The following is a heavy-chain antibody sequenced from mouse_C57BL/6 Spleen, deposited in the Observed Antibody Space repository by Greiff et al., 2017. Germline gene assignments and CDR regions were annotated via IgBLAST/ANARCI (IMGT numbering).Heavy chain of an antibody. V-gene: IGHV2-2*01. CDR2: IWSGGST. D-gene: IGHD1-1*01. CDR1: GFSLTSYG. J-gene: IGHJ4*01. Sequence: VKLVESGPGLVQPSQSLSITCTVSGFSLTSYGVHWVRPSPGKGLEWLGVIWSGGSTDDNAAFISRLSISKDKSKSQVFFKMNSLQADDTAIYYCARYYGRGLMDYWGQGTSVTVSS. CDR3: ARYYGRGLMDY.